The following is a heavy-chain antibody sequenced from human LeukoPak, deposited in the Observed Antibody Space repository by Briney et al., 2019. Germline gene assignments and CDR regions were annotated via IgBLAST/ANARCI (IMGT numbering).Heavy chain of an antibody. CDR3: ARAWCSSTSCYLGYFDY. Sequence: GGSLRLSCAASGFTVSSNYMSWVRQAPGKGLEWVSVIYSGGSTYYADSVKGRFTISRDNSKNTLYLQMNSLRAEDTAVYYCARAWCSSTSCYLGYFDYWGQGTLVTVSS. J-gene: IGHJ4*02. D-gene: IGHD2-2*01. V-gene: IGHV3-66*01. CDR2: IYSGGST. CDR1: GFTVSSNY.